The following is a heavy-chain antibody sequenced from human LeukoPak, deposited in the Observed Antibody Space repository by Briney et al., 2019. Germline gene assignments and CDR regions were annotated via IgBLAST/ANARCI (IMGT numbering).Heavy chain of an antibody. CDR1: GYIFVDYF. Sequence: GASVKVSCKTSGYIFVDYFLHWVRQAPGQGLEWMGIINANGGGTRYAQMFQGRVTMTRDVSTRTVYTELSSLTSEDTALYYCARGRAVGEVPLPDYWGRGTLVTVSS. CDR3: ARGRAVGEVPLPDY. J-gene: IGHJ4*02. V-gene: IGHV1-46*01. D-gene: IGHD1-26*01. CDR2: INANGGGT.